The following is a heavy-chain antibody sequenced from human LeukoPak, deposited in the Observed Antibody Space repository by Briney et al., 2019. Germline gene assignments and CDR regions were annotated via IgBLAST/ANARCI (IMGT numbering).Heavy chain of an antibody. D-gene: IGHD2-2*01. CDR2: ISSSSSTI. V-gene: IGHV3-48*04. CDR1: GFTFSSYS. CDR3: ARDETLRDIVVVPAYPDAFDI. J-gene: IGHJ3*02. Sequence: GGSLRLSCAASGFTFSSYSMNWVRQAPGKGLEWASYISSSSSTIYYADSVKGRFTISRDNAKNSLYLQMNSLRAEDTAVYYCARDETLRDIVVVPAYPDAFDIWGQGTMVTVSS.